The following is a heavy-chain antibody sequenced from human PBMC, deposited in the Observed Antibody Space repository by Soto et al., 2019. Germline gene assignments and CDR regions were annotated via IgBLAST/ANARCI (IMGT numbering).Heavy chain of an antibody. CDR2: IYHSGST. CDR3: AGYNWNGYFDP. J-gene: IGHJ5*02. Sequence: SETLSLTCTVSGGSVRDGSYYWAWIRQPPGKGLEWIGHIYHSGSTIYNPSLKSRVTISIDTSKSQFSLNLNSMTAADTAVYYCAGYNWNGYFDPWGRGTLVTVYS. D-gene: IGHD1-20*01. V-gene: IGHV4-61*01. CDR1: GGSVRDGSYY.